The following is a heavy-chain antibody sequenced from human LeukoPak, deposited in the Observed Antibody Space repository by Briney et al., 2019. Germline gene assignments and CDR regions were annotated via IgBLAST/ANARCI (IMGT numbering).Heavy chain of an antibody. V-gene: IGHV4-30-2*01. J-gene: IGHJ6*03. Sequence: SETLSLTCTVSGGSISSGGYYWSWIRQPPGKGLEWIGYIYHSGSTYYNPSLKSRVTISVDRSKNQFSLKLSSVTAADTAVYYCARDGWSSSTSTNYYYYYMDVWGKGTTVTVSS. CDR1: GGSISSGGYY. D-gene: IGHD2-2*01. CDR2: IYHSGST. CDR3: ARDGWSSSTSTNYYYYYMDV.